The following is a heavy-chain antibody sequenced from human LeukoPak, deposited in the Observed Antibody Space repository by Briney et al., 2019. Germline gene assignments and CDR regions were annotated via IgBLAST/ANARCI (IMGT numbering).Heavy chain of an antibody. V-gene: IGHV4-39*07. J-gene: IGHJ5*02. CDR3: ALCPPPHPYNWFDP. Sequence: SETLSLACAVSGGSISSGGYSWSWIRQPPGKGLEWIGSIYYSGSTYYNPSLKSRVTISVDTSKNQFSLKLSSVTAADTAVYYCALCPPPHPYNWFDPWGQGTLVTVSS. CDR1: GGSISSGGYS. CDR2: IYYSGST.